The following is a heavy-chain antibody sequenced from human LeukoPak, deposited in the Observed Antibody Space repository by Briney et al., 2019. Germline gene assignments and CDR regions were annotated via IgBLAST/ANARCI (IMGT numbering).Heavy chain of an antibody. J-gene: IGHJ3*01. CDR1: GFNFRDHE. CDR3: AGETSTSDFNALDV. CDR2: IHDNGAI. Sequence: PGGSLRLSCVASGFNFRDHEMNWVRQAPGKGLECVSKIHDNGAISYANSVKGRFIISRDNARSSLYLQMNNLRAEDTALYFCAGETSTSDFNALDVWGQGTVVTVP. V-gene: IGHV3-48*03. D-gene: IGHD2-2*01.